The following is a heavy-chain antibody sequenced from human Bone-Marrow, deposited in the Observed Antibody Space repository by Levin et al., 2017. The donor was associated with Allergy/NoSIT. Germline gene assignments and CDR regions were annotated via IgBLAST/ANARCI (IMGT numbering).Heavy chain of an antibody. CDR1: GYTFTSYY. J-gene: IGHJ5*02. CDR3: ALARRRFLEWLNITNWFDP. D-gene: IGHD3-3*01. Sequence: ASVKVSCKASGYTFTSYYMHWVRQAPGQGLEWMGIINPSGGSTSYAQKFQGRVTMTRDTSTSTVYMELSSLRSEDTAVYYCALARRRFLEWLNITNWFDPWGQGTLVTVSS. CDR2: INPSGGST. V-gene: IGHV1-46*01.